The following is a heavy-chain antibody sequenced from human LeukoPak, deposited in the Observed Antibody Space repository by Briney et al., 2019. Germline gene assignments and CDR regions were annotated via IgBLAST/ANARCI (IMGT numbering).Heavy chain of an antibody. Sequence: SETLSLTCAVYGGSFSGYYWSWIRQPPGKGLEWIGEINHSGGTNYNPSLKSRVTISVDTSKNQFSLKLGSVTAADTAVYYCATSSSSSWFDPWGQGTLVTVSS. CDR2: INHSGGT. CDR3: ATSSSSSWFDP. J-gene: IGHJ5*02. V-gene: IGHV4-34*01. CDR1: GGSFSGYY. D-gene: IGHD6-13*01.